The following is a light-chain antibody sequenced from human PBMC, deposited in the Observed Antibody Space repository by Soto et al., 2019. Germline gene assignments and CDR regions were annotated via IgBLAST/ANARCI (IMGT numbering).Light chain of an antibody. V-gene: IGKV3-20*01. CDR2: GAS. Sequence: DIVVSQSPSTLSLSPRDRGTPSREASQSVSTSYLAWYQQKPGQAPRLLIYGASSRATGIPDRFSGSGSGTDFTLTISGLEPEDFAVYYCQQYGNSRGTFGQGTKVDIK. CDR3: QQYGNSRGT. CDR1: QSVSTSY. J-gene: IGKJ1*01.